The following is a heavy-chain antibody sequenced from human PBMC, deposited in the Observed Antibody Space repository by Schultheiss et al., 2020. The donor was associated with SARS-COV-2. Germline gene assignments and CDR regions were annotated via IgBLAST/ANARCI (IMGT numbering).Heavy chain of an antibody. CDR3: ARDATVTRTNY. Sequence: GGSLRLSCAASGFTFSSYEMNWVRQAPGKGLEWVAVISYDGTNKYYAESVKGRFTISRDNPKNTLYLQMNSLRDEDTAVYYCARDATVTRTNYWGQGTLVTVS. V-gene: IGHV3-30*04. CDR1: GFTFSSYE. J-gene: IGHJ4*02. D-gene: IGHD4-17*01. CDR2: ISYDGTNK.